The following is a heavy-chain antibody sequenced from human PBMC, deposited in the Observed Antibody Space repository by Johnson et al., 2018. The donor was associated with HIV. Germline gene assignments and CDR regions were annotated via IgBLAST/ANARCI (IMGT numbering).Heavy chain of an antibody. J-gene: IGHJ3*02. CDR2: IWYDGSNK. CDR3: AKERSGSYSGADAFDI. Sequence: QVQLVESGGGVVQPGRSLRLSCAASGFTFSSYGMHWVRQAPGKGLEWVAVIWYDGSNKYYADSVKGRFTTSRDNSKNTQYLQMNSLRAEDTAVYYCAKERSGSYSGADAFDIWGQGTMVTVSS. D-gene: IGHD1-26*01. V-gene: IGHV3-33*06. CDR1: GFTFSSYG.